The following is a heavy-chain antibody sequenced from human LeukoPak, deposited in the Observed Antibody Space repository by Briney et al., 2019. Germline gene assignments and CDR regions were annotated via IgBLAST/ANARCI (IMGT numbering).Heavy chain of an antibody. J-gene: IGHJ4*02. CDR2: ISGSGGST. CDR1: GFTFSSSA. CDR3: ANFADRYYFDY. V-gene: IGHV3-23*01. Sequence: GGSLRLSCADSGFTFSSSATSWVRHGPGEGVWWVSAISGSGGSTYYADSVKGRFTISRDNSKNTLYLQMNSLRAEDTAVYYCANFADRYYFDYWGQGTLVTVSS.